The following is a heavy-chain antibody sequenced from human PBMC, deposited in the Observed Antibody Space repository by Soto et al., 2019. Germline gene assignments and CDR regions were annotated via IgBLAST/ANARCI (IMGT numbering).Heavy chain of an antibody. D-gene: IGHD2-8*01. CDR2: INAGNGNT. Sequence: QVQLVQSGAEVKKPGASVKVSCKASGYPFSRYAMQWVRQAPGQRLEWMGWINAGNGNTKYSQRFQGRVTFSRDTSASTAHLELSSLNSEDTAVYYCARGEDCTNGVCYGSASWGQGTLVTVSS. CDR1: GYPFSRYA. V-gene: IGHV1-3*01. J-gene: IGHJ5*02. CDR3: ARGEDCTNGVCYGSAS.